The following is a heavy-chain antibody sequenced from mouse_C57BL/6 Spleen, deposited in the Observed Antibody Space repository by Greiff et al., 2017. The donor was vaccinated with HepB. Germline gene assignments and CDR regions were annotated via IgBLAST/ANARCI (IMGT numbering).Heavy chain of an antibody. J-gene: IGHJ3*01. CDR2: IRLKSDNYAT. V-gene: IGHV6-3*01. CDR3: TQTFAY. Sequence: EVQLVESGGGLVQPGGTMKLSCVASGFTFSNYWMNWVRQSPEKGLELVAQIRLKSDNYATHYAESVKGRFIISSDDSKSSVYLKMNNLRAEDTGIYYCTQTFAYWGQGTLVTVSA. CDR1: GFTFSNYW.